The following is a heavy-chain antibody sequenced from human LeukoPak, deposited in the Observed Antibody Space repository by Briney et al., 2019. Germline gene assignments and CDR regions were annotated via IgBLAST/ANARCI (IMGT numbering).Heavy chain of an antibody. CDR3: ARYSLYDYVWGSYRQTFAFDY. Sequence: NPSETLSLTCTVSGGSISSYYWSWIRQPPGKGLEWIGYIYNSGSTNYNPSLKSRVTISLDTSKNQFSLKLSSVTAADTAVYYCARYSLYDYVWGSYRQTFAFDYWGQGTLVTVSS. CDR2: IYNSGST. V-gene: IGHV4-59*01. CDR1: GGSISSYY. D-gene: IGHD3-16*02. J-gene: IGHJ4*02.